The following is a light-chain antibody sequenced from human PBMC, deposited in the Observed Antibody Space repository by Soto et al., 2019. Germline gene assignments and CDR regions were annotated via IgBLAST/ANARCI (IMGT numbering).Light chain of an antibody. J-gene: IGKJ2*01. CDR3: QQYGSSLYT. V-gene: IGKV3-20*01. CDR2: DAS. Sequence: EIVLTQSPGTLSLSPGERATLSCRANQSVSSSYLAWYQQKPGQAPRLLIYDASSRATGIPDRFSGSGSGTDFTLTISRLEPEDFAVYYCQQYGSSLYTFGQGTKLEIK. CDR1: QSVSSSY.